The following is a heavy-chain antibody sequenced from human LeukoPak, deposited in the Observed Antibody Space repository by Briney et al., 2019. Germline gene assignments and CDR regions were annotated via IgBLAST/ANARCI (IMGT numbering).Heavy chain of an antibody. D-gene: IGHD5-18*01. Sequence: GRSLRLSCVASGFTFSSYGMHWVRQAPGKGLEWVAFIRYDGSNKYYADSVKGRFTISRDNSKNTLYLQMNSLRAEDTAVYYCAKDGGYSYGYPVFDYWGQGTLVTVSS. CDR1: GFTFSSYG. J-gene: IGHJ4*02. CDR2: IRYDGSNK. CDR3: AKDGGYSYGYPVFDY. V-gene: IGHV3-30*02.